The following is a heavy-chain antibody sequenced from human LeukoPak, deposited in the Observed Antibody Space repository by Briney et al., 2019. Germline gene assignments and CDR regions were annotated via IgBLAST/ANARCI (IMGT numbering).Heavy chain of an antibody. V-gene: IGHV3-48*03. J-gene: IGHJ4*02. CDR3: VRGGSNGLFDY. CDR2: ISRSGDTK. D-gene: IGHD1-1*01. Sequence: GGSLRLSCTASGFTFDSYGMNWVRQAPGKGLKWVSYISRSGDTKKYGDSVKGRFSISRDNAKNSLYLQMNSLRAEDTAVYYCVRGGSNGLFDYWGQGTLVTVSS. CDR1: GFTFDSYG.